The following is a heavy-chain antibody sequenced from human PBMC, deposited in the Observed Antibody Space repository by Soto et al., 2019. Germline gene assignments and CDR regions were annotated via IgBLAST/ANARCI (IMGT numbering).Heavy chain of an antibody. V-gene: IGHV3-23*01. CDR1: GFIFGNYM. CDR2: IRDGGEST. Sequence: EVQLLESGGGLVQPGESLRLSCAFSGFIFGNYMMTWVRQAPGKGLEWVSTIRDGGESTYYADSVKGRFTISRDNSKNTLELQMDSRGVEDTAVYYGAPHVQCSGGSCHYDAFDIRGQGTMVTVSS. D-gene: IGHD2-15*01. J-gene: IGHJ3*02. CDR3: APHVQCSGGSCHYDAFDI.